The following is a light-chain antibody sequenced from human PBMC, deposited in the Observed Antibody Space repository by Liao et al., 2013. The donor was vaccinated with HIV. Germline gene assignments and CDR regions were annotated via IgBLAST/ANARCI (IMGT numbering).Light chain of an antibody. CDR1: KLGDKY. J-gene: IGLJ3*02. V-gene: IGLV3-1*01. CDR3: QVWDSSSDHRV. Sequence: GSVAPGQTASITCSGDKLGDKYAYWYQQKPGQSPVLVIYQDSKRPSGIPERFSGSNSGNTATLTISGTQAMDEADYYCQVWDSSSDHRVFGGGTKLTVL. CDR2: QDS.